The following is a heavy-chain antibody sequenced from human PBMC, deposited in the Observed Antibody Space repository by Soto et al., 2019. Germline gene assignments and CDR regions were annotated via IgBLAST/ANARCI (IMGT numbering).Heavy chain of an antibody. J-gene: IGHJ4*02. D-gene: IGHD6-6*01. CDR1: GGSISSYY. V-gene: IGHV4-59*01. CDR2: IYYSGST. CDR3: ARVAEYSSFLVDY. Sequence: SETLSLTCTVSGGSISSYYWIWIWQPPGKGLEWIGYIYYSGSTNYNPSPKRRVTISVDTSKNQFYLKLSSVTAAATAVYYCARVAEYSSFLVDYWGQGTLVTVSS.